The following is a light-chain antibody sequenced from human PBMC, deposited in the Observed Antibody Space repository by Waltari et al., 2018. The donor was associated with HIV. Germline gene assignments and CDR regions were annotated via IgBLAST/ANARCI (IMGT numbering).Light chain of an antibody. CDR1: TGAVTSGHY. J-gene: IGLJ2*01. V-gene: IGLV7-46*01. CDR2: DTN. CDR3: LLSYSGARV. Sequence: AVVTQEPSLTVSPGGTVTLTCGSSTGAVTSGHYPYWFQQKPGQAPRTLIFDTNNKHSWTPARFSGSRLGGKAALTLSGAQPEDEAEYYCLLSYSGARVFGVGTKLTVL.